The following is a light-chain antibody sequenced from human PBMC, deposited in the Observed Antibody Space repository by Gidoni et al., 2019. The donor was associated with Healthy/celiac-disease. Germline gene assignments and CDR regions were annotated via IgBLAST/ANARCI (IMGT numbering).Light chain of an antibody. J-gene: IGKJ2*01. V-gene: IGKV3-20*01. CDR1: QSVSSSY. Sequence: EIVLTQSPGTLSLSPGERATLSCRASQSVSSSYLAWYQQEPGQAPRLLTYGASSRATGIPDRFSGSGSGTDFTLTISRLEPEDFAVYYCQQYGSSPMYTFGQGTKLEIK. CDR2: GAS. CDR3: QQYGSSPMYT.